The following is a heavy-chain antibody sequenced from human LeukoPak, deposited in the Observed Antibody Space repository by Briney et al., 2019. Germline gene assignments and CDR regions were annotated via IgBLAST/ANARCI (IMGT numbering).Heavy chain of an antibody. Sequence: GESLRISCQGSGYSFTSYWISWVRQMRGKGLEWMGRIDPSDSYTNYSPSFQGNVTISGNKSISTAYLQWISVSASDTAMYYCARHRGSGWYVHYWGQGTLVTVSS. CDR1: GYSFTSYW. CDR2: IDPSDSYT. V-gene: IGHV5-10-1*01. J-gene: IGHJ4*02. CDR3: ARHRGSGWYVHY. D-gene: IGHD6-19*01.